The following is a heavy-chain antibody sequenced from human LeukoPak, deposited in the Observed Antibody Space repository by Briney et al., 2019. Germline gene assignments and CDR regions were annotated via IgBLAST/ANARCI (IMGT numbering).Heavy chain of an antibody. CDR3: AKEGLSEDNGMDV. CDR2: ISGSGGST. D-gene: IGHD3-16*01. V-gene: IGHV3-23*01. CDR1: GFTFSNYA. Sequence: GGSLRLSCAASGFTFSNYAMSWVRQAPGKGLEWVSAISGSGGSTYYADSVKGRFTIARDSSKNTLYLQMNSLRAEDTAVYYCAKEGLSEDNGMDVWGKGTTVTVSS. J-gene: IGHJ6*04.